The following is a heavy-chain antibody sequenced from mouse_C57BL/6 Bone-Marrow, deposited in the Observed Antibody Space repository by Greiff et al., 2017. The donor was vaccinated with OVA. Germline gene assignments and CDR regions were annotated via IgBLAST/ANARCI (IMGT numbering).Heavy chain of an antibody. CDR2: ISNLAYSI. D-gene: IGHD1-1*01. Sequence: EVKLMESGGGLVQPGGSLKLSCAASGFTFSDYGMAWVRQAPRKGPEWVAFISNLAYSIYYADTVTGRFTISRENAKNTLYLEMSSLRSEDTAMYYCAREGGSSHWYFDVWGTGTTVTVSS. CDR1: GFTFSDYG. CDR3: AREGGSSHWYFDV. J-gene: IGHJ1*03. V-gene: IGHV5-15*01.